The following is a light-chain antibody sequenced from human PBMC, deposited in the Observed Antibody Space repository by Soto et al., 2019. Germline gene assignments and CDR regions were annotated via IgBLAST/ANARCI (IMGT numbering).Light chain of an antibody. CDR3: SSYAGSNNYVV. V-gene: IGLV2-8*01. CDR1: SSDIGGYNY. CDR2: EVS. Sequence: QSALTQPPSASGSPGQSVTISCTGTSSDIGGYNYVSWYQQHPGKAPKLMIYEVSKRPSGVPDRFSGSKSGNTASLTACGLQAEDEADYYCSSYAGSNNYVVFGGGTKLTVL. J-gene: IGLJ2*01.